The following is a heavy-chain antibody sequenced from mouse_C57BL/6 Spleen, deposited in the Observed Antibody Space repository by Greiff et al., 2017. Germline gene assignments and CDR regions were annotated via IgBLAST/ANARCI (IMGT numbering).Heavy chain of an antibody. V-gene: IGHV1-55*01. CDR3: ARSTDYGLYAMDY. CDR2: IYPGSGST. J-gene: IGHJ4*01. D-gene: IGHD1-2*01. Sequence: QVQLQQPGAELVKPGASVKMSCKASGYTFTSYWITWVKQRPGQGLEWIGDIYPGSGSTNYNEKFKSKATLTVDTSSSTAYMQLSSLTSEDSAVYYCARSTDYGLYAMDYWGQGTSVTVSS. CDR1: GYTFTSYW.